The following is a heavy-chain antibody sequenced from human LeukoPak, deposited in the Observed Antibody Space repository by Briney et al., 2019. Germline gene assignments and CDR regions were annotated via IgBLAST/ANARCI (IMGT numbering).Heavy chain of an antibody. D-gene: IGHD2-2*01. Sequence: PSETLSLTCTVSGGSISSGDYYWIWIRQPPGKGLEWIGYIYYSGSTYYNPSLKSRVTISVDTSKNQFSLKLSSVTAADTAVYYCARDFYCSSTSCPTDYYYYGMDVWGQGTTVTVSS. V-gene: IGHV4-30-4*01. CDR2: IYYSGST. CDR3: ARDFYCSSTSCPTDYYYYGMDV. CDR1: GGSISSGDYY. J-gene: IGHJ6*02.